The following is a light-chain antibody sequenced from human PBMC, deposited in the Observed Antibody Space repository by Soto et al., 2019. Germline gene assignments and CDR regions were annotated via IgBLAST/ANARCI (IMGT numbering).Light chain of an antibody. J-gene: IGKJ1*01. CDR3: QQYDSSPWT. Sequence: EIVLTQSPGTLSLSPGERATLSCRASQSVNRGFFAWYQQKPDQSPRLLIYATSSRAPDIPDRFSGSGSGTDFTLTICRLEPEDSALYYCQQYDSSPWTFGQGTKVQIK. V-gene: IGKV3-20*01. CDR2: ATS. CDR1: QSVNRGF.